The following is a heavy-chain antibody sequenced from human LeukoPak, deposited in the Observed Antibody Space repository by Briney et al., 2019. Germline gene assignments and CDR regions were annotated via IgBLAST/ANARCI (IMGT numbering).Heavy chain of an antibody. CDR2: IYSSGST. V-gene: IGHV4-4*07. CDR3: ARDVHTHGSGSFLY. D-gene: IGHD3-10*01. Sequence: SETLSLTCTVSGGSISSYYWTWIRQPAGKGLEWIGRIYSSGSTNYNPSLKSRVTMSVETSKNQFSLKLSSVTAADTAVYYCARDVHTHGSGSFLYWGQGTLVTVSS. J-gene: IGHJ4*02. CDR1: GGSISSYY.